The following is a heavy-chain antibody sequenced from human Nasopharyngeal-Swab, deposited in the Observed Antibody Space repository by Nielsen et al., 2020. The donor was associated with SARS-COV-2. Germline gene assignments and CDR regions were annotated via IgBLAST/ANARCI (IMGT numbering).Heavy chain of an antibody. CDR3: ARPGMGSGSYFFDY. D-gene: IGHD1-26*01. Sequence: SCAASGFTFSSYGMHWVRQAPGKGLEWVAVIWYDGSNKYYADSVKGRFTISRDNSKNTLYLQMNSLRAEDTAVYYCARPGMGSGSYFFDYWGQGTLVTVSS. V-gene: IGHV3-33*01. CDR2: IWYDGSNK. J-gene: IGHJ4*02. CDR1: GFTFSSYG.